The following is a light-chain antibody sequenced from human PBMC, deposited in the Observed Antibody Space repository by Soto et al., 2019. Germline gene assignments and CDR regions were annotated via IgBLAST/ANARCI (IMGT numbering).Light chain of an antibody. CDR2: DVS. Sequence: QSALTQPASVSGSPGQSITISCTGTSSDVGGYNYVSWYQQHPGKAPKLMIYDVSNRPSGVSNRFSGSKSGNTASLTISGLQAEDEADYYCSSYTSSTTLKVFGGGNTLTVL. V-gene: IGLV2-14*03. J-gene: IGLJ2*01. CDR1: SSDVGGYNY. CDR3: SSYTSSTTLKV.